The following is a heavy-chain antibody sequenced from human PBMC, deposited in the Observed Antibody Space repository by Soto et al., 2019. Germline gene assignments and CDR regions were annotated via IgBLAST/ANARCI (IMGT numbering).Heavy chain of an antibody. CDR1: GFTFSSYA. CDR2: ISYDGSNK. D-gene: IGHD5-18*01. CDR3: ARDPLWGTAMVLWYFDL. V-gene: IGHV3-30-3*01. J-gene: IGHJ2*01. Sequence: QVQLVESGGGVVQPGRSLRLSCAASGFTFSSYAMHWVRQAPGKGLESVAVISYDGSNKYYADSVKGRFTISRDNSKNMLYLQMNSLRAEDTAVYYCARDPLWGTAMVLWYFDLWGHGTLVTVSS.